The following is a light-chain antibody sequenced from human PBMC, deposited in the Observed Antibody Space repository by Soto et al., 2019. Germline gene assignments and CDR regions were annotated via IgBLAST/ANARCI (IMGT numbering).Light chain of an antibody. CDR2: DAS. CDR3: QQYNNWWT. CDR1: QSVRNS. Sequence: EIVLTQYTATLSLSPGERATLSFRASQSVRNSLAWYQQQPGQAPRLLIYDASNRATGIPARFSGSGSGTEFTLTISSLQSEDFAVYYCQQYNNWWTFGQGTKVDNK. V-gene: IGKV3-11*01. J-gene: IGKJ1*01.